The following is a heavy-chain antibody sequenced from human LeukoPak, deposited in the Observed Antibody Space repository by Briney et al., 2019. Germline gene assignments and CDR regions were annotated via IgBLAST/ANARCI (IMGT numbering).Heavy chain of an antibody. Sequence: GSLRLSCAASGFTFSSYGMHWVRQAPGKGLEWVAVISYDGGNKYYADSVKGRFTISRDNSKNTLYLQMNSLRAEDTAVYYCAKDRPERYFDWFYYYYGMDVWGKGTTVTVSS. CDR3: AKDRPERYFDWFYYYYGMDV. V-gene: IGHV3-30*18. J-gene: IGHJ6*04. D-gene: IGHD3-9*01. CDR1: GFTFSSYG. CDR2: ISYDGGNK.